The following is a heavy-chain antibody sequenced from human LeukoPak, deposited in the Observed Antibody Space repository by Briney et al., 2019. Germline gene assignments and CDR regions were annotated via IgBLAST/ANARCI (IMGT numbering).Heavy chain of an antibody. D-gene: IGHD2-2*02. V-gene: IGHV1-69*01. CDR1: GGTFSSYA. CDR3: ARGPMGVPAAIDYYYYMDV. J-gene: IGHJ6*03. CDR2: IIPIFGTA. Sequence: EASVKVSCKASGGTFSSYAISWVRQAPGQGLEWMGGIIPIFGTANYTQRFQGRVTITADESTSTAYMELSSLRSEDTAVYYCARGPMGVPAAIDYYYYMDVWGKGTTVTVSS.